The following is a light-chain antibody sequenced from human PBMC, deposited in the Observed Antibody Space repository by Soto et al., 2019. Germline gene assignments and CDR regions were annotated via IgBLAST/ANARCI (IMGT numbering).Light chain of an antibody. V-gene: IGKV3-15*01. Sequence: EIVMTQSPARLSVSPGERVTLSCRASQSVSTNLAWYQQKPGQAPRRLIYAASTRASGIPPRFSGSGSGTDFTLTISSLQSEDFAIYYCQQYNDWPPEYTFGQGTKLEMK. CDR1: QSVSTN. J-gene: IGKJ2*01. CDR3: QQYNDWPPEYT. CDR2: AAS.